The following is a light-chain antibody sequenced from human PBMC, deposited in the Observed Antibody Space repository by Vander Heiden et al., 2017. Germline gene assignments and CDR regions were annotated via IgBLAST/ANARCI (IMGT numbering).Light chain of an antibody. CDR2: AA. Sequence: IQLTQSPSSLSASVGDRVTITCRASQGISSYLAWYQQKPGKAPKLLIYAASRFSGSGSGTDFTLTISSLHPEDFATYYCQQLNSYPYTFGQGTKLEIK. V-gene: IGKV1-9*01. CDR3: QQLNSYPYT. CDR1: QGISSY. J-gene: IGKJ2*01.